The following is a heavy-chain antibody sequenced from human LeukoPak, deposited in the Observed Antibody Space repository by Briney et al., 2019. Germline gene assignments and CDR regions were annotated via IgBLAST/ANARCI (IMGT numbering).Heavy chain of an antibody. Sequence: ASVKVSCKASGYTFSGYYMHWVRQVPGQGLELMGWINSNSGARNFAPKFQGRVTFSRDNSISTAYMELSSLRSDDTAIYYCARGRGGATTGFDHWGQGTLVTVSS. CDR1: GYTFSGYY. J-gene: IGHJ4*02. V-gene: IGHV1-2*02. CDR3: ARGRGGATTGFDH. D-gene: IGHD1-26*01. CDR2: INSNSGAR.